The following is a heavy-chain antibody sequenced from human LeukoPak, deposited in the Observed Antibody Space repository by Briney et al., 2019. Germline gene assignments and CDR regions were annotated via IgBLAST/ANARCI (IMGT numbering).Heavy chain of an antibody. V-gene: IGHV4-30-4*08. CDR1: GGSISSGDYY. CDR2: IYYSGST. CDR3: ARDPFYCSSTSCYEIGFDY. D-gene: IGHD2-2*01. J-gene: IGHJ4*02. Sequence: SQTLSLTCTVSGGSISSGDYYWSWIRQPPGKGLEWIGYIYYSGSTYCNPSLKSRVTISVDTSKNQFSLKLSSVTAADTAVYYCARDPFYCSSTSCYEIGFDYWGQGTLVTVSS.